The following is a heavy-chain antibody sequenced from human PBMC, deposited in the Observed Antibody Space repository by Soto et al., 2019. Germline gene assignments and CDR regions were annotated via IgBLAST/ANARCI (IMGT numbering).Heavy chain of an antibody. CDR1: GGPFNTFG. CDR2: IIPKYGTT. D-gene: IGHD2-2*01. J-gene: IGHJ4*02. CDR3: ARTRQRRPVFYVDY. Sequence: QVQLMQSGAEVTKPGSSVKVSCKASGGPFNTFGISWVRQAPGQGLEWMGGIIPKYGTTNYARRFQGRVTITADESTNTAYLEVSSLRHDDTAIYYCARTRQRRPVFYVDYWGQGTPISVTS. V-gene: IGHV1-69*01.